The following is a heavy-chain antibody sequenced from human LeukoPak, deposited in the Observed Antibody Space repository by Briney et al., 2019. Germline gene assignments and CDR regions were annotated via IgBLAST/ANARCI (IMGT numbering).Heavy chain of an antibody. V-gene: IGHV3-74*01. CDR1: GFTLSSYW. D-gene: IGHD4-23*01. Sequence: GGSLRLSCAASGFTLSSYWMHWVRQAPGKGLFWVSRINSDESSTSYADSVRGRFTISRDNAKNTLYLQMNSLRAEDTAVYYCAGGPYGGTINYWGQGTLVTVSS. CDR3: AGGPYGGTINY. J-gene: IGHJ4*02. CDR2: INSDESST.